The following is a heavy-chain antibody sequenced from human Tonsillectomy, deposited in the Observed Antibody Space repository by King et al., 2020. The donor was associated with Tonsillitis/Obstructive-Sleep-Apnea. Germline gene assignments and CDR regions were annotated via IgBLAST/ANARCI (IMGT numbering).Heavy chain of an antibody. J-gene: IGHJ4*02. CDR1: GGSFSGYY. CDR2: IDHSGST. Sequence: HVQLQQWGAGLLKPSETLSLTCAVYGGSFSGYYWNWIRQPPGKGLEWIGEIDHSGSTNYNPSLKSRVTISVDTSKNQFSLTLSSVTAADTAVYNCAREHSSSLDYWGQGTLVTVSS. V-gene: IGHV4-34*01. CDR3: AREHSSSLDY. D-gene: IGHD6-13*01.